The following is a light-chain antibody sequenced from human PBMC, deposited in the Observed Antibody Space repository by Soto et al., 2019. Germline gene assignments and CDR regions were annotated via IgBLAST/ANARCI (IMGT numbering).Light chain of an antibody. V-gene: IGKV3-20*01. CDR1: QSVNRGY. CDR3: QFYEGSPVMYT. Sequence: EIVMTQSPATLSVSPGERATLSVGASQSVNRGYLAWYQQKPGQAPRLLIYAASARATGTPDRFSGSGSGTDFTLTISRLEPEDFAVYYCQFYEGSPVMYTFGQGTKVDIK. CDR2: AAS. J-gene: IGKJ2*01.